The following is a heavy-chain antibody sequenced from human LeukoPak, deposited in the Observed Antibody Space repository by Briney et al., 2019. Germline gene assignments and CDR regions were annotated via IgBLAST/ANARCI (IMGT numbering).Heavy chain of an antibody. CDR1: GFTFSNYA. V-gene: IGHV3-23*01. CDR3: AKVGIRISLIVVVFTTADDWYFDL. Sequence: GGSLRLSRAASGFTFSNYAMSWVRQAPGKELEWVSGTSGSGGSTYYADSVKGRLTISRDNSKNTLYLQMDSLRAEDTAVYYCAKVGIRISLIVVVFTTADDWYFDLWGRGTLVTVSS. D-gene: IGHD3-22*01. J-gene: IGHJ2*01. CDR2: TSGSGGST.